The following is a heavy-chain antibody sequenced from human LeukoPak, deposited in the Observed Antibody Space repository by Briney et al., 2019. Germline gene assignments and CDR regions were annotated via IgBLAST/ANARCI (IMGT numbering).Heavy chain of an antibody. V-gene: IGHV4-59*01. CDR3: ARAYQLLYGAFDI. CDR2: IYYSGST. Sequence: SETLSLTCTVSGGSISSYYWSWIRQPPGKGLEWIGYIYYSGSTNYNPSLKSRVTISVDTSKNQFSLKLSSVTAADTAVYYCARAYQLLYGAFDIWGQGTMVTVSS. D-gene: IGHD2-2*02. CDR1: GGSISSYY. J-gene: IGHJ3*02.